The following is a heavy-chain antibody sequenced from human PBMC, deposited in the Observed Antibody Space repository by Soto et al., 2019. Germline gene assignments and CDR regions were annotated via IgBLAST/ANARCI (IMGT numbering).Heavy chain of an antibody. CDR3: AKSPRSYCSGGSCYSAYFQH. CDR1: GFTFSSYG. J-gene: IGHJ1*01. V-gene: IGHV3-30*18. CDR2: ISYDGSNK. Sequence: PGGSLRLSCAASGFTFSSYGMHWVRQAPGKGLEWVAVISYDGSNKYYADSVKGRFTISRDNSKNTLYLQMNSLRAEDTAVYYCAKSPRSYCSGGSCYSAYFQHWGQGTLVTVSS. D-gene: IGHD2-15*01.